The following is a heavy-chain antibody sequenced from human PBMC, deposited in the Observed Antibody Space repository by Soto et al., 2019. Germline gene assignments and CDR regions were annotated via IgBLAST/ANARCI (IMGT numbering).Heavy chain of an antibody. J-gene: IGHJ6*02. D-gene: IGHD6-6*01. CDR1: GYSITNYW. V-gene: IGHV5-51*01. CDR3: ARTREELVVPYYDGIDV. CDR2: IYPGDSDT. Sequence: GESLKICCTCSGYSITNYWICWVRQLPGKGLGWVWVIYPGDSDTRYSPSFQGQVTISTDKSIRTAYLQWSSLKASDTAMYYCARTREELVVPYYDGIDVWGQGTTVTVSS.